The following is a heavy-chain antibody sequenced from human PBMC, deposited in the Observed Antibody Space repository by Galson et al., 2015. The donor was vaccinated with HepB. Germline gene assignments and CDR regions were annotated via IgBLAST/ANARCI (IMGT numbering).Heavy chain of an antibody. J-gene: IGHJ4*02. CDR3: AKGAYSGTWPPAGDY. CDR2: ISSGGGT. Sequence: SLRLSCAASGFTFSSYAMSWVRQASGKGLEWVASISSGGGTAYADSVKGRFAISRDNFKNVMYVQMDSLRVEDTAVYYCAKGAYSGTWPPAGDYWGQGTQVTVSA. V-gene: IGHV3-23*01. CDR1: GFTFSSYA. D-gene: IGHD6-13*01.